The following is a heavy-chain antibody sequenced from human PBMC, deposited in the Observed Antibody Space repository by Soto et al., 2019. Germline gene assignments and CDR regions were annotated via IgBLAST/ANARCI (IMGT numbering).Heavy chain of an antibody. V-gene: IGHV4-34*01. J-gene: IGHJ5*02. Sequence: QVQLQQWGAGLLKPSETLSLTCAVYGGSFSGYYWSWIRQPPGKGLEWIGEINHSGSTNYNPSLKSRVTISVDTSKNQFSLKLSSVTAADTAVYYCARAGPASIAARRKNWFDPWGQGTLVTVSS. CDR1: GGSFSGYY. D-gene: IGHD6-25*01. CDR2: INHSGST. CDR3: ARAGPASIAARRKNWFDP.